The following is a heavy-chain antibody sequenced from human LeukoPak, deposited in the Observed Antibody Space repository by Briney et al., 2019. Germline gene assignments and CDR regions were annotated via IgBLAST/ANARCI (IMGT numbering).Heavy chain of an antibody. CDR1: GFTFSSYA. D-gene: IGHD3-22*01. CDR3: AKPLVSDYYDSSGYWGY. V-gene: IGHV3-23*01. CDR2: ISGSGDST. J-gene: IGHJ4*01. Sequence: GGSLRLSCAASGFTFSSYAMSWVRQAPGKALEWVSAISGSGDSTYYSDSVKGRFTISRDNSKNTLYVQMNGLRAEDTAVYYCAKPLVSDYYDSSGYWGYWGHGTLVTVSS.